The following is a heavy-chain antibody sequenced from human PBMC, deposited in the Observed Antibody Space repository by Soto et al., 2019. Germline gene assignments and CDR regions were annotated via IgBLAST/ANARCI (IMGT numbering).Heavy chain of an antibody. V-gene: IGHV4-61*01. CDR2: IYYSGST. CDR3: ARDLGCSGGSCYSDYYYYGMDV. D-gene: IGHD2-15*01. Sequence: SETLSLTCTVSGGSVSSGSYYWSWIRQPPGKGLEWIGYIYYSGSTNYNPSLKSRVTISVDTSKNQFSLKLSSVTAAGTAVYYCARDLGCSGGSCYSDYYYYGMDVWGQGTTVTVSS. CDR1: GGSVSSGSYY. J-gene: IGHJ6*02.